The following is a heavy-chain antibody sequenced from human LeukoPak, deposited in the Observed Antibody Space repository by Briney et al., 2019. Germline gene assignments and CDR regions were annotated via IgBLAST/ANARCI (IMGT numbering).Heavy chain of an antibody. CDR3: ARAEVIAIFDY. CDR2: IYGGGST. J-gene: IGHJ4*02. Sequence: PGGSLRLSCAASGFTVSSNYMSWVRQAPGKGLEWVSVIYGGGSTYYADSVKGRFTISRDNSKNTLYLQMNSLRAEDTAVYYCARAEVIAIFDYWGQGTLVTASS. D-gene: IGHD2-21*01. V-gene: IGHV3-66*02. CDR1: GFTVSSNY.